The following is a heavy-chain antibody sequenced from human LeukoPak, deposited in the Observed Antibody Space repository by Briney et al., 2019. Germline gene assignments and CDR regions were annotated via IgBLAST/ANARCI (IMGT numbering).Heavy chain of an antibody. V-gene: IGHV4-31*03. J-gene: IGHJ3*02. CDR2: IYYSGST. Sequence: SQTLSLTCTVSGGSISSGGYYWSWIRQHPGKGLEWIGYIYYSGSTYYNPSLKSRVTISVDTSKNQFSLKLSSVTAADTAVYYCARPYSSGTGLSAFDIWGQGTMVTVSS. CDR1: GGSISSGGYY. CDR3: ARPYSSGTGLSAFDI. D-gene: IGHD6-19*01.